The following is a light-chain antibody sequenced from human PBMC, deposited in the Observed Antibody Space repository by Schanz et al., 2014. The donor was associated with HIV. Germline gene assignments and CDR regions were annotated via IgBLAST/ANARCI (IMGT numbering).Light chain of an antibody. CDR2: GAS. CDR1: ESVSNN. J-gene: IGKJ2*01. CDR3: QQYDDLPRYT. V-gene: IGKV3-15*01. Sequence: EIVLTQSPATLSVSPGESATLSCRASESVSNNLAWYQQKPGQAPRLLIYGASTRATGVPARFSGSGSGTEFTLTISSLQPEDIATYYCQQYDDLPRYTFGQGTKLEIK.